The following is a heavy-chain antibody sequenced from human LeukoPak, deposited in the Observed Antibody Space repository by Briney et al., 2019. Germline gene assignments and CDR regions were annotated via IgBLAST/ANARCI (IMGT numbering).Heavy chain of an antibody. D-gene: IGHD6-19*01. CDR1: GFTFLTYA. Sequence: GGSLRLSCAASGFTFLTYAMSWVRQAPGKGLQWVSVIRDSGASTYYADSVKGRFTISRDNSKNTLYLQMTSLRTEDTAVYYCAKAGRSGWYPGWPFDIWGQGTMVTVSS. V-gene: IGHV3-23*01. J-gene: IGHJ3*02. CDR2: IRDSGAST. CDR3: AKAGRSGWYPGWPFDI.